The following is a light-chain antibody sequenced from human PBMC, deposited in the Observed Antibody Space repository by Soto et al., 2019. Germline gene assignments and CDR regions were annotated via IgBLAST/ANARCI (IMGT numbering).Light chain of an antibody. CDR2: DAT. Sequence: EIVLTQSPVIVSLSPGERATLSCRASQTVDNFLAWYQLKPGKAPRLLIYDATTRATGIPARFSGSGSGTEFTITISSLQSEEFAVYYCQQYNKWPPWKFGQGTKVDIK. J-gene: IGKJ1*01. CDR1: QTVDNF. V-gene: IGKV3-15*01. CDR3: QQYNKWPPWK.